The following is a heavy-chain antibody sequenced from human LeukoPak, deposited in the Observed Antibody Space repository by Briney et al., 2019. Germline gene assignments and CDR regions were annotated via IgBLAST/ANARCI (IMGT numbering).Heavy chain of an antibody. CDR3: ARERSGSSGYYSAIDS. V-gene: IGHV3-74*01. J-gene: IGHJ4*02. CDR2: IGSDGSTT. CDR1: GFTFSSYW. D-gene: IGHD3-22*01. Sequence: GGSLRLSCVASGFTFSSYWMHWVRQPPGDGLVWVSRIGSDGSTTTYADSVKGRFTISRDNAKNTLYLQMNSLRAGDTAVYYCARERSGSSGYYSAIDSWGQGTLVTVSS.